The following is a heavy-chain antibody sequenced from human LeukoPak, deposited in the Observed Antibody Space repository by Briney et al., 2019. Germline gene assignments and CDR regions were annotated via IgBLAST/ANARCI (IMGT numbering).Heavy chain of an antibody. CDR1: GFTFSSYS. D-gene: IGHD6-19*01. Sequence: PGGSLRLSCAASGFTFSSYSMTWVRRAPGKGVEWVSYISSSSSTIYYADSVKGRFTISRDNAKNSLYLQMNSLRDEDTAVYYCARDLSGWFAYYYYGMDVWGQGTTVTVSS. V-gene: IGHV3-48*02. CDR3: ARDLSGWFAYYYYGMDV. CDR2: ISSSSSTI. J-gene: IGHJ6*02.